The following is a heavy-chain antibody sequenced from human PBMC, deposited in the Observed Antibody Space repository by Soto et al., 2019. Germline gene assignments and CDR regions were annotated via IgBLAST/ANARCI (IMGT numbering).Heavy chain of an antibody. CDR1: GFTFSIFA. CDR2: ISYDGGNK. CDR3: AREGDNYYDSTGYPHDAFDL. J-gene: IGHJ3*01. D-gene: IGHD3-22*01. Sequence: GGSLRLSCAASGFTFSIFAMHWFRQAPGKGLEWVANISYDGGNKNHADSVKGRFTVSRDNSKNTLYLQMNSLRAEDTAVYYCAREGDNYYDSTGYPHDAFDLWGQGTMVTVS. V-gene: IGHV3-30-3*01.